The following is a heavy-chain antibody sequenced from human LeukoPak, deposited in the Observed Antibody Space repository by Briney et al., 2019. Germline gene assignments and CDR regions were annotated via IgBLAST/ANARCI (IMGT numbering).Heavy chain of an antibody. CDR3: ARRDSSSWNDAFDI. Sequence: GGSLRLSCAASGFTFSSYSMNWVRQAPGKGLGWVSSISSSSSYIYYADSVEGRFTISRDNAKNSLYLQMNSLRAEDTAVYYCARRDSSSWNDAFDIWGQGTMVTVSS. CDR2: ISSSSSYI. J-gene: IGHJ3*02. V-gene: IGHV3-21*01. D-gene: IGHD6-13*01. CDR1: GFTFSSYS.